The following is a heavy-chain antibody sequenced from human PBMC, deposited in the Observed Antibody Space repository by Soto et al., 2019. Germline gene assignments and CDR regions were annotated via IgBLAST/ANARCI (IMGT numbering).Heavy chain of an antibody. D-gene: IGHD3-22*01. J-gene: IGHJ3*02. CDR2: ISANNGNT. CDR1: GYTFTSYG. CDR3: ARDLQFYSDSSGYRDVFDI. V-gene: IGHV1-18*01. Sequence: ASVKVSCKASGYTFTSYGISWVRQAPGQGLEWMGWISANNGNTYYAQKFQGRVTMNTDTPTRTIYMELRSLRSDDTAVYYCARDLQFYSDSSGYRDVFDIWGQGTKVTVS.